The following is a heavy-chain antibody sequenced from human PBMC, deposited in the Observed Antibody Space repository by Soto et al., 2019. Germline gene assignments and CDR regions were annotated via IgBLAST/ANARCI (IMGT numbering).Heavy chain of an antibody. CDR2: IYYSGST. D-gene: IGHD2-2*01. CDR1: GGSVSSVGYC. Sequence: PSLTLSLTWTVSGGSVSSVGYCWSWIRPHPGKGLEWIGYIYYSGSTYYNPSLKSRVTISVDTSKNQFSLKLSSVTAADTAVYYCARALHCSSTSCYLNYYYMDVWGKGTTVTVSS. V-gene: IGHV4-31*02. CDR3: ARALHCSSTSCYLNYYYMDV. J-gene: IGHJ6*03.